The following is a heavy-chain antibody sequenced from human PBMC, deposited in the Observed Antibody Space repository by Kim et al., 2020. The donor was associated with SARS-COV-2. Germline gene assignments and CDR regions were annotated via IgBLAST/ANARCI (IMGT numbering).Heavy chain of an antibody. CDR3: ARQVLEGSLPAEFDY. D-gene: IGHD3-3*01. V-gene: IGHV4-39*01. J-gene: IGHJ4*01. CDR2: IYYSGST. CDR1: GGSISSSSYY. Sequence: SETLSLTCTVSGGSISSSSYYWGWIRQPPGKGLEWIGSIYYSGSTYYNPSLKSRVTISVDTSKNQFSLKLSSVTAADTAVYYCARQVLEGSLPAEFDYWGQGTLVTVSS.